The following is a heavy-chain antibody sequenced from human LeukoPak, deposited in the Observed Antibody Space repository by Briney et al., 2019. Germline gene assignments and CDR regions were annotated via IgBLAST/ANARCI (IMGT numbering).Heavy chain of an antibody. Sequence: GGSLRLSCAASGFTFSSYAMSWVRQAPGKGLEWVSAISGSGGSTYYADSVKGRFTISRDNSKNTLYLQMNSLRAEDTAVYYCAKDYHDSSGYSYYYYSMDVWGKGTTVTVSS. CDR1: GFTFSSYA. J-gene: IGHJ6*03. CDR3: AKDYHDSSGYSYYYYSMDV. D-gene: IGHD3-22*01. V-gene: IGHV3-23*01. CDR2: ISGSGGST.